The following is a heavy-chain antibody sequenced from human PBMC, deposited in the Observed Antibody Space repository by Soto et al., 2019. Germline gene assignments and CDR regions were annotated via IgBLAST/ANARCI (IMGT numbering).Heavy chain of an antibody. J-gene: IGHJ5*01. CDR1: GGSISSGGHY. Sequence: QVQLQESGPGLVKPSQILSLTCTVSGGSISSGGHYWTWIRQRPGKGLEWIGYIYFSGTTYYNPSLKSRVAISLNTSKNQFSLKLSSVTAADTAVYYCARDTGGYCSSSSCWGWFDPWGQGTLVTVSS. D-gene: IGHD2-2*01. CDR2: IYFSGTT. V-gene: IGHV4-31*03. CDR3: ARDTGGYCSSSSCWGWFDP.